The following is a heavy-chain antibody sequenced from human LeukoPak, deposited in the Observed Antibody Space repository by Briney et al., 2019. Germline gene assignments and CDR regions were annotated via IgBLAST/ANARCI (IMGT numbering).Heavy chain of an antibody. Sequence: GGSLRLSCAASGFTFSDYYMSWIRQAPGKGLEWVSYISSSGSTIYYADSVKGRFTISRDNAKNSLYLQMNSLRAEDTAVYYCARDPSLVGATQYYFDYWGQGTLVTVCS. D-gene: IGHD1-26*01. CDR2: ISSSGSTI. CDR1: GFTFSDYY. J-gene: IGHJ4*02. V-gene: IGHV3-11*01. CDR3: ARDPSLVGATQYYFDY.